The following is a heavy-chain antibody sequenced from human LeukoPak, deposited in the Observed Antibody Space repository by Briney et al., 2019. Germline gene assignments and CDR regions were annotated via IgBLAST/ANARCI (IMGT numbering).Heavy chain of an antibody. CDR1: GSTFSNYA. CDR3: AKTLWGGFDY. D-gene: IGHD3-16*01. CDR2: ISGSGGTT. Sequence: GASLRLSCAASGSTFSNYAMTWVRQAPGKGLECVSDISGSGGTTYYADSVKGRFTISRDNSKNTLCLQMNSLTAEDTAVYYCAKTLWGGFDYWGQGILVTVSS. J-gene: IGHJ4*02. V-gene: IGHV3-23*01.